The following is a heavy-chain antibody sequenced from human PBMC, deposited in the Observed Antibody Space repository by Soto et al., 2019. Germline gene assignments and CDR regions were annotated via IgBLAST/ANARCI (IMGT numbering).Heavy chain of an antibody. CDR2: ISAYNGNT. CDR1: GYTFTSYG. J-gene: IGHJ4*02. CDR3: ARDLVMVRGVKVLPTNYFDY. V-gene: IGHV1-18*01. D-gene: IGHD3-10*01. Sequence: GASVKVSCKASGYTFTSYGISWVRQAPGQGLEWMGWISAYNGNTNYAQKLQGRVTMTTDTSTSTAYMELRSLRSDDTAVYYCARDLVMVRGVKVLPTNYFDYWGKGTLVTVSS.